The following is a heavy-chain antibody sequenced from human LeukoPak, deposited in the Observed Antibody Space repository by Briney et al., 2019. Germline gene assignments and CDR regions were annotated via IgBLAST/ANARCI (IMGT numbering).Heavy chain of an antibody. CDR2: MSSDSSFI. V-gene: IGHV3-21*01. CDR3: AKVERGDFWSGYYCLDY. J-gene: IGHJ4*02. Sequence: GGSLRLSCAASGFSFSSYGMNWVRQAPGKGLEWVSSMSSDSSFIYYADSVRGRFTISRDNAKNSLYLQMNSLRAEDTAVYYCAKVERGDFWSGYYCLDYWGQGTLVTVSS. CDR1: GFSFSSYG. D-gene: IGHD3-3*01.